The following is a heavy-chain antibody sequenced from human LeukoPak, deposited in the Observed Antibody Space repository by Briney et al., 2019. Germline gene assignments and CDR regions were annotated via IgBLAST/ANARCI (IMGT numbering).Heavy chain of an antibody. J-gene: IGHJ4*02. D-gene: IGHD6-13*01. CDR3: ARGRGSWYGVYFDY. Sequence: GGSLRLSYAASGFTFSSYAMSWVRQAPGKGLEWVSAISGSGGSTYYADSVKGRFTISRDNSKNTLYLQMNSLRAEDTAVYYCARGRGSWYGVYFDYWGQGTLVTVSS. CDR2: ISGSGGST. V-gene: IGHV3-23*01. CDR1: GFTFSSYA.